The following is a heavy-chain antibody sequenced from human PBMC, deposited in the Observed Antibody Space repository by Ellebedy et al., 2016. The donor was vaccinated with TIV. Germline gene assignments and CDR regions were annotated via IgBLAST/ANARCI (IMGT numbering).Heavy chain of an antibody. CDR1: GGTFSSYA. D-gene: IGHD6-13*01. V-gene: IGHV1-69*13. CDR3: ARLIAAAGPNLGFDP. CDR2: IIPIFGTA. Sequence: SVKVSCXASGGTFSSYAISWVRQAPGQGLEWMGGIIPIFGTANYAQKFQGRVTITADESTGTAYMELSSLRSEDTAVYYCARLIAAAGPNLGFDPWGQGTLVTVSS. J-gene: IGHJ5*02.